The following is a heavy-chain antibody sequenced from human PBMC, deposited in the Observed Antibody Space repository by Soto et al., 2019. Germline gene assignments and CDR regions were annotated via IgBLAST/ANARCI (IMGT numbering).Heavy chain of an antibody. Sequence: SGESLKISCKGSGYSFTSYWISWVRQMPGKGLEWMGRIDPSDSYTNYSPSFQGHVTISADKSISTAYLQWSSLKASDTAMYYCARQWSPLGLYDSSGYYYAGVNDYWGQGTLVSVSS. CDR2: IDPSDSYT. CDR3: ARQWSPLGLYDSSGYYYAGVNDY. CDR1: GYSFTSYW. V-gene: IGHV5-10-1*01. J-gene: IGHJ4*02. D-gene: IGHD3-22*01.